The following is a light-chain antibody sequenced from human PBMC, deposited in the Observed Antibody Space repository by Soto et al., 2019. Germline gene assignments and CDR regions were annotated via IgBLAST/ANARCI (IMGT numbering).Light chain of an antibody. V-gene: IGKV3-11*01. CDR3: QQRGDRPMYS. Sequence: EIVLTQSPGPLSLSPGERATLSCRASQSVRHFAWYQQKPGQAPWVLMSDALTRVSGTPARFSGSGSRTDFTLAISSLEAEEFAVYDCQQRGDRPMYSFGQGTILEI. CDR1: QSVRH. J-gene: IGKJ2*01. CDR2: DAL.